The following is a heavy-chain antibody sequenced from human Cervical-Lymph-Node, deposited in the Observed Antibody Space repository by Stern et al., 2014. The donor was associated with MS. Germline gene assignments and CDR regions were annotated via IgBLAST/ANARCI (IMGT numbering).Heavy chain of an antibody. CDR3: TRHQEEIAAH. J-gene: IGHJ4*02. V-gene: IGHV1-69*01. Sequence: EQLVQSGAEVKKPGSSVKVSCKASGDTFSTFSIASVRQAPGQGLEWVGGIIALSGTVNYAQTFQGRVTFTADAATSTVYMAMRSLESDDTPVYYCTRHQEEIAAHWGQGTLVTVSS. CDR1: GDTFSTFS. CDR2: IIALSGTV. D-gene: IGHD2-21*01.